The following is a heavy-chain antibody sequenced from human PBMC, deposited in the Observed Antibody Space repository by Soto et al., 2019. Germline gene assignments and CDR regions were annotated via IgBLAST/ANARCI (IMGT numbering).Heavy chain of an antibody. Sequence: SKTLSLTCTVAVGSITSSSHFWGWVRQPPGKGLEWIGTIYFTGNTYYTPSLKSRLTMSIDTSKNEFSLRLNSVTAADTAVYYCAGQTFTIAADSYGRSNWFDPWGPGTLVTVSS. D-gene: IGHD3-9*01. J-gene: IGHJ5*02. CDR1: VGSITSSSHF. CDR2: IYFTGNT. CDR3: AGQTFTIAADSYGRSNWFDP. V-gene: IGHV4-39*01.